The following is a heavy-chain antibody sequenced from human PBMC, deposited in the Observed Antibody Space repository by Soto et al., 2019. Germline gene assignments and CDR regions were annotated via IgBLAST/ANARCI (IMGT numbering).Heavy chain of an antibody. CDR1: GFSLSTSGLG. CDR2: IYWDDDK. CDR3: AYVSSDYYLGY. J-gene: IGHJ4*02. V-gene: IGHV2-5*02. Sequence: HITLKESGPTLVKPTQTLTLTCSFSGFSLSTSGLGVGWIRQPPGKALEWLALIYWDDDKQYSPSLKSRLTITKDTSKNQVVLTMTNMDPADTATYYCAYVSSDYYLGYWGQGTLVTVSS. D-gene: IGHD3-22*01.